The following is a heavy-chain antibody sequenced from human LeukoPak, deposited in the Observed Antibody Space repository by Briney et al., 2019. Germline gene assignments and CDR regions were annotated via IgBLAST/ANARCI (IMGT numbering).Heavy chain of an antibody. J-gene: IGHJ4*02. Sequence: GGSLRLSCAASGFTFSSHWMHWVRQAPGKGLLWVSRINSDGSSTSYADSVKGRFTISRDNAKNTLYVQMNSLRAEDTAVYYCARVAYSSSWYIDYWGQGTLVTVSS. V-gene: IGHV3-74*01. CDR3: ARVAYSSSWYIDY. CDR2: INSDGSST. D-gene: IGHD6-13*01. CDR1: GFTFSSHW.